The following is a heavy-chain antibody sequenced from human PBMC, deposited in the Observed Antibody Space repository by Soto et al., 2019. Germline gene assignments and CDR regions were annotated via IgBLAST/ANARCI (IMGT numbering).Heavy chain of an antibody. CDR3: AREWASYYYYGMDV. CDR2: TRNKANSYTT. CDR1: GFTFSDHY. V-gene: IGHV3-72*01. Sequence: EVQLVESGGGLVQPGGSLRLSCAASGFTFSDHYMDWVRQAPGKGLEWVGRTRNKANSYTTEYAASVKGRFTISRDDSKNSLYLQMNSLKTEDTAVYYCAREWASYYYYGMDVWGQGTTVTVSS. J-gene: IGHJ6*02.